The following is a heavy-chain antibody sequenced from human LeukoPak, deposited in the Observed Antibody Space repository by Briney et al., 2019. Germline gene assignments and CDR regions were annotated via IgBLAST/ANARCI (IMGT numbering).Heavy chain of an antibody. Sequence: GASVKVSCKASGGTCISYAISWGRQAPGQGVEGMGGSIPIFGTGNYAQKFQGRGTITTYEYKSTAYMEMSSLRYEETAVYYCASLAVVAATDLGYWGQGTLVTVSS. J-gene: IGHJ4*02. CDR2: SIPIFGTG. CDR3: ASLAVVAATDLGY. D-gene: IGHD2-15*01. CDR1: GGTCISYA. V-gene: IGHV1-69*05.